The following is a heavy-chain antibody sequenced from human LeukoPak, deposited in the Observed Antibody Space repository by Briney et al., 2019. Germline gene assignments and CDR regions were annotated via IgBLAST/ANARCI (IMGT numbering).Heavy chain of an antibody. J-gene: IGHJ3*02. CDR1: GFTFSSYG. Sequence: PGGSLRLPCAASGFTFSSYGMQWVRQAPGKGLEWVAVMWYDGSYQSYADSLKGRFTISRDNFKNTLYLQMNSLRVEDTAVYYCARETMYALDIWGQGTMVTVSS. V-gene: IGHV3-33*01. CDR3: ARETMYALDI. CDR2: MWYDGSYQ. D-gene: IGHD3-10*02.